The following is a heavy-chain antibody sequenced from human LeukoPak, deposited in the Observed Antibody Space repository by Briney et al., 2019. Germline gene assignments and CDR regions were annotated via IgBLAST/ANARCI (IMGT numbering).Heavy chain of an antibody. CDR2: ISGSGGST. Sequence: GGSLRLSCAASGFTFSSYWMSWVRQAPGKGLEWVSAISGSGGSTYYADPVKGRFTISRDNSKNTLYLQMNSLRAEDTAVYYCAKDTSLVKGYSYGYSSPDYWGQGTLVTVSS. D-gene: IGHD5-18*01. CDR3: AKDTSLVKGYSYGYSSPDY. J-gene: IGHJ4*02. CDR1: GFTFSSYW. V-gene: IGHV3-23*01.